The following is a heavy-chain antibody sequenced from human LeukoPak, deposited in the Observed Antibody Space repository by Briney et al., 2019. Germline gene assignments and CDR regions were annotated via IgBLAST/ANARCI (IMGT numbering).Heavy chain of an antibody. J-gene: IGHJ6*02. CDR3: ASSGRYYYGMDV. D-gene: IGHD5-12*01. CDR2: ISSSGITM. V-gene: IGHV3-11*01. CDR1: GFTFRDYY. Sequence: GGSLRLSCVASGFTFRDYYMSWIRQAPGKGLEWFSYISSSGITMYYADSVKGRFTISRDNAKNSLSLQMNSLRAEDTAVYYCASSGRYYYGMDVWGQGTTVTVSS.